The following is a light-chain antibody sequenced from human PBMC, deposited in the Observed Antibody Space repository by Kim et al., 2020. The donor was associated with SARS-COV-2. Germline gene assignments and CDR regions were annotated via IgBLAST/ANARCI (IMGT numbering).Light chain of an antibody. CDR3: QQYYSTPYI. Sequence: ATINCKSSQSLLYSSNNKNKFAWYQQKPGQPPNLLICWASTRDSGVPDRFSGSGSETDFTLTISSLQAGDVAVYYCQQYYSTPYILGQGTKRDI. V-gene: IGKV4-1*01. CDR2: WAS. J-gene: IGKJ2*01. CDR1: QSLLYSSNNKNK.